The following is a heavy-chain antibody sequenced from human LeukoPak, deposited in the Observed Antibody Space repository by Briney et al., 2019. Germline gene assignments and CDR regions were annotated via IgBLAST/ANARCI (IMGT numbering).Heavy chain of an antibody. D-gene: IGHD2/OR15-2a*01. J-gene: IGHJ3*02. CDR3: ARESLLTFSLRDAFDI. V-gene: IGHV1-46*01. CDR2: INPSGGST. CDR1: GYTFTSYD. Sequence: ASVKVSCKASGYTFTSYDINWMRQATGQGLEWMGMINPSGGSTSYAQKFQGRVTMTRDTSTSTVYMELSSLRSEDTAVYYCARESLLTFSLRDAFDIWGQGTMVTVSS.